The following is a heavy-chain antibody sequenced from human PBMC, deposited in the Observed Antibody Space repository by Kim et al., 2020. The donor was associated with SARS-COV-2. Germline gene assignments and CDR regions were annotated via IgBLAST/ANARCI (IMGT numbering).Heavy chain of an antibody. D-gene: IGHD3-10*01. V-gene: IGHV4-34*01. CDR2: INHSGRT. CDR1: GGSFSGYY. CDR3: ARRLSNTSGWGSHYCDL. Sequence: SETLSLTCAVYGGSFSGYYWSWIRQPPGKGLEWIGEINHSGRTNYNPSLKSRVTISVDTSKNQFSLKLTSVTAAHAALYFCARRLSNTSGWGSHYCDLWGQGILVTVSS. J-gene: IGHJ1*01.